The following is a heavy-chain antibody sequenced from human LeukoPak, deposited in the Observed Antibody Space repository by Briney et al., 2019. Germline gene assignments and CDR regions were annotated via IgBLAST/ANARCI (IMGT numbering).Heavy chain of an antibody. CDR3: ARDSSSWTPGWFDP. V-gene: IGHV4-59*01. Sequence: SETLSLTCTVSGGSTSRYYWSWIRQPPGKGLEWTGYSYYSRSTNYNPSPKSRVTISVDTSKNQFSLKLSSVTAADTAVYYCARDSSSWTPGWFDPWGQGTLVTVSS. D-gene: IGHD6-13*01. CDR1: GGSTSRYY. CDR2: SYYSRST. J-gene: IGHJ5*02.